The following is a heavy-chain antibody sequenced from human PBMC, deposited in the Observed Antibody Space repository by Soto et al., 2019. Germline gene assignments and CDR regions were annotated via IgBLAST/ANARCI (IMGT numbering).Heavy chain of an antibody. CDR1: GFTFSGSA. CDR2: IRSKANSYAT. V-gene: IGHV3-73*01. D-gene: IGHD3-3*01. Sequence: EVQLVESGGGLVQPGGSLKLSCAASGFTFSGSAMHWVRQASGKGLEWVGRIRSKANSYATAYAASVKGRFTITRDXSXNXXYRQMNSLKTEDTAVYYCTRPHFGVVIATGYGMDVWGQGTTVTVSS. J-gene: IGHJ6*02. CDR3: TRPHFGVVIATGYGMDV.